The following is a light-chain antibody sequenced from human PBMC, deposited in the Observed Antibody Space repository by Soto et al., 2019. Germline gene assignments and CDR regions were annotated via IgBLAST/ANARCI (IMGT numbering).Light chain of an antibody. Sequence: TQSPGTLSLSPGEGATLSCRASQSVSSSYLAWYQQKPGKAPKLLIYDASSLQSGVPSMFTGSGSGTEFTLIINSLQPDDFATYYCQQYNTYPWTFGQGTKVEIK. V-gene: IGKV1-5*01. CDR3: QQYNTYPWT. CDR2: DAS. J-gene: IGKJ1*01. CDR1: QSVSSS.